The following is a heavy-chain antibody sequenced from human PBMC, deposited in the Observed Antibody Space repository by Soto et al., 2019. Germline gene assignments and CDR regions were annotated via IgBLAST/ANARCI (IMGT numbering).Heavy chain of an antibody. V-gene: IGHV3-23*01. D-gene: IGHD3-16*01. J-gene: IGHJ4*02. Sequence: GGSLRLSCAASGFTFDDYAMHWVRQAPGKGLEWVSGISGSSGRSYYADSVKGRFTISRDNSKSTLYLQMNSLRAEDTAVYYCAKAYFVWSSEQPYYFDYWGQGTLVTVSS. CDR1: GFTFDDYA. CDR3: AKAYFVWSSEQPYYFDY. CDR2: ISGSSGRS.